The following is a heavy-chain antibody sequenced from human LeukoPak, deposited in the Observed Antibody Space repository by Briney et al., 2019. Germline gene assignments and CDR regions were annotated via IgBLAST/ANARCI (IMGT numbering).Heavy chain of an antibody. CDR3: AKGTYYDCWSGPDY. Sequence: GGTLRLSCAASGVTFDDYAMRWVRQAPGKGLEWVSGICWNRGSIGNACPVRGGFTITRDNAKNSLYLQMNSLRADGAALYYCAKGTYYDCWSGPDYWGQGTLVTVS. D-gene: IGHD3-3*01. CDR2: ICWNRGSI. J-gene: IGHJ4*02. V-gene: IGHV3-9*01. CDR1: GVTFDDYA.